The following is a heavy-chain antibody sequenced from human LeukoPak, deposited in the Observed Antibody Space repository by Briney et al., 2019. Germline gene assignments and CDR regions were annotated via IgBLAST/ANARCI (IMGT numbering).Heavy chain of an antibody. CDR3: ARSEPFGDFDY. D-gene: IGHD3-10*01. CDR2: IYYSGST. Sequence: SETLSLTCTVSGGSISSGGYYWSWIRQHPGKGLEWIGYIYYSGSTYYNPSLKSRVTISVDTSKNQFSLKLSSVTAADTAVYYCARSEPFGDFDYWGQGTLVTVSS. CDR1: GGSISSGGYY. J-gene: IGHJ4*02. V-gene: IGHV4-31*03.